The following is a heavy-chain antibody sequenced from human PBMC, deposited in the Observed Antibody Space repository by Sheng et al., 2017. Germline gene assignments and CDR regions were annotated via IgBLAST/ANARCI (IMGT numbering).Heavy chain of an antibody. CDR2: IIPIFGTA. V-gene: IGHV1-69*05. D-gene: IGHD3-22*01. J-gene: IGHJ2*01. CDR1: GGTFSSYA. CDR3: ASFKYYYDSSGYYYGDWYFDL. Sequence: QVQLVQSGAEVKKPGSSVKVSCKASGGTFSSYAISWVRQAPGQGLEWMGGIIPIFGTANYAQKFQGRVTITTDESTSTAYMELSSLRSEDTAVYYCASFKYYYDSSGYYYGDWYFDLWGRGTLVTVSS.